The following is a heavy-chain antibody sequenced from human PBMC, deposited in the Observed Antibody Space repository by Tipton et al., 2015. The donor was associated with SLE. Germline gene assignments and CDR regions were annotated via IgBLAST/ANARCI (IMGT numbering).Heavy chain of an antibody. CDR3: AKTIQYCDWFSEGTYSYSYMDV. CDR2: IYSGGSGA. CDR1: GFPFSGHA. D-gene: IGHD3-9*01. J-gene: IGHJ6*03. Sequence: SLRLSCAVSGFPFSGHAMSWVRQAPGMGLEWVSVIYSGGSGAFFADSVKGRFTISRDDSKNTLYLQLNSLRPEDTAIYYCAKTIQYCDWFSEGTYSYSYMDVWGKGTTVTVSS. V-gene: IGHV3-23*03.